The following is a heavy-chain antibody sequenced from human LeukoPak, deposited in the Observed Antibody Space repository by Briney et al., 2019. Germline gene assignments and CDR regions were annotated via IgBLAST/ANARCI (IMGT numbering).Heavy chain of an antibody. D-gene: IGHD3-10*01. CDR2: IYYSGST. J-gene: IGHJ5*02. Sequence: SETLSLTCTVSGGSISSYYSSWIRQPPGKGLEWFGYIYYSGSTNYNPSLKSRVTISVDTSKNQFSLKLSSVTAADTAVYYCARGRYGSGSSLWFDPWGQGTLVTVSS. CDR3: ARGRYGSGSSLWFDP. CDR1: GGSISSYY. V-gene: IGHV4-59*08.